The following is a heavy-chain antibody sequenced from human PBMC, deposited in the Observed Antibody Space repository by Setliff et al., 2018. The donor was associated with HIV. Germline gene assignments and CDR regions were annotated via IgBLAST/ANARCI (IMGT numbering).Heavy chain of an antibody. CDR3: ARHSGVASPNWFDP. Sequence: SVTLSLTCTVSGDSVRSSRYYWSWIRQPAGMGLEWIGRFDSSASTSYNPPLQSRVTISVDTSKNQFSLKLSSVTAADTAVYYCARHSGVASPNWFDPWGQGTLVTVSS. J-gene: IGHJ5*02. V-gene: IGHV4-61*02. CDR1: GDSVRSSRYY. CDR2: FDSSAST. D-gene: IGHD3-10*01.